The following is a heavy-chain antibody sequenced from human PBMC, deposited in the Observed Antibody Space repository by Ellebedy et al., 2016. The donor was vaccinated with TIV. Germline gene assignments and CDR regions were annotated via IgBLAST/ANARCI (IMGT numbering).Heavy chain of an antibody. CDR1: GGSISSYY. J-gene: IGHJ6*02. CDR3: VGAGSHNYYGMDV. D-gene: IGHD6-19*01. V-gene: IGHV4-59*08. CDR2: IYHSGST. Sequence: MPSETLSLTCTVSGGSISSYYWSWIRQPPGKGLEWIGYIYHSGSTNSNPSLKNRVTISVDMSKNQFSLKLSSVTAADTAVYYCVGAGSHNYYGMDVWGQGTTVTVSS.